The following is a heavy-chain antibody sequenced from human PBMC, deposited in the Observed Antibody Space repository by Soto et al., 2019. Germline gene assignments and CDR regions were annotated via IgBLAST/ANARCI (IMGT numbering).Heavy chain of an antibody. Sequence: ESGGGVVQPGTSLRLSCAASGFIFSSYVMHWVRQAPGKGLEWVAVISSDGRHEYYADPVKGRFTISRDNSKNTLYVQMNRVRTEDSAMYYCVSDTGNDFWGGFTPFDLWGQGTLVTVSS. CDR2: ISSDGRHE. CDR3: VSDTGNDFWGGFTPFDL. CDR1: GFIFSSYV. J-gene: IGHJ5*02. D-gene: IGHD3-3*01. V-gene: IGHV3-30*04.